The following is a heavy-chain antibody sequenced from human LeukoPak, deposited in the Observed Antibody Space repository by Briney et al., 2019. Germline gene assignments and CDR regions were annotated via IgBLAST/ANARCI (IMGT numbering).Heavy chain of an antibody. V-gene: IGHV1-69*05. J-gene: IGHJ6*02. CDR1: GGTFSSYA. CDR3: ARSSGTRLVYYGMDV. CDR2: IIPIFGTA. Sequence: SVKVSCKASGGTFSSYAISWVRQAPGQGLEWMGGIIPIFGTANYAQKFQGRVTMTTDTSTSTAYMELRSLRSDDTAVYYCARSSGTRLVYYGMDVWGQGTTVTVSS.